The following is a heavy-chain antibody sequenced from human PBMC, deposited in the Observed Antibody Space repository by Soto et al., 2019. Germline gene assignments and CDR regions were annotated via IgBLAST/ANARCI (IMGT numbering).Heavy chain of an antibody. D-gene: IGHD2-2*01. CDR3: PQLLLGVNYYYGMDV. J-gene: IGHJ6*02. Sequence: QVQLVQSGAEVKKPGSSVKVSCKASGGTFSSYAINWVRQAPGQGLEWMGGIIPIFATADYAQKFQCRVTNTAYESTSTAYMELSSLTSEDTSLYYCPQLLLGVNYYYGMDVWGQGTTVTVSS. CDR2: IIPIFATA. V-gene: IGHV1-69*12. CDR1: GGTFSSYA.